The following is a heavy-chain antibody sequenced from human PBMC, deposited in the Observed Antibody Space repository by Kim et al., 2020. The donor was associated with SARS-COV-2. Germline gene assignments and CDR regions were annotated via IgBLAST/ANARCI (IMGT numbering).Heavy chain of an antibody. CDR2: TIPIFGTA. J-gene: IGHJ6*02. Sequence: SVKVSCKASGGTFSSYAISWVRQAPGQGLEWMGGTIPIFGTANYAQKFQGRVTITADESTSTAYMELSSLRSEDTAVYYCARDTIFGVVNAYYYYYYGMDVWGQGTTVTVSS. CDR1: GGTFSSYA. V-gene: IGHV1-69*13. D-gene: IGHD3-3*01. CDR3: ARDTIFGVVNAYYYYYYGMDV.